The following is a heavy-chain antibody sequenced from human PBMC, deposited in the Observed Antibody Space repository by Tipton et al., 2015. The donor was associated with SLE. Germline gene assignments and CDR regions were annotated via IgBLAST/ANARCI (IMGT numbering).Heavy chain of an antibody. J-gene: IGHJ4*02. Sequence: TLSLTCTVSGGSISSSDSYLAWIRQPPGKGLEWIGRIYISGGTNYNPPPKSRVTMSIDTSKNQFSLKLSSVTAADTALYYCARDSPMAQGVADYWGQGTLVTVSS. CDR3: ARDSPMAQGVADY. CDR1: GGSISSSDSY. CDR2: IYISGGT. V-gene: IGHV4-39*07. D-gene: IGHD3-10*01.